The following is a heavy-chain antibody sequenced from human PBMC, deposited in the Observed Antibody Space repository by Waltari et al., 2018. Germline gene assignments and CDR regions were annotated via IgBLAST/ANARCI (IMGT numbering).Heavy chain of an antibody. CDR3: AGDLGGAGALEV. CDR1: GGPVNNAHHS. Sequence: QLQLQESGSRLVTPSQTLSLTCTVSGGPVNNAHHSWIWTRQPPGKCLEWIGYIYHSGNIYYNPSLKSRVTISKDRSKNQFSLRLNSVTAADTAVYYCAGDLGGAGALEVWGQGTMITVSS. V-gene: IGHV4-30-2*01. D-gene: IGHD6-19*01. J-gene: IGHJ3*01. CDR2: IYHSGNI.